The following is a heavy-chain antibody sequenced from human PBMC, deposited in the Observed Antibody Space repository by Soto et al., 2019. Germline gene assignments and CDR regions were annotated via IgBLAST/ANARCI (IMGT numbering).Heavy chain of an antibody. V-gene: IGHV3-21*01. J-gene: IGHJ5*02. D-gene: IGHD1-1*01. CDR2: ISSSSSYI. CDR1: GFTFSSYS. CDR3: AREGFDNWNDSGWFDP. Sequence: GGSLRLSCAASGFTFSSYSMNWVRQAPGKGLEWVSSISSSSSYIYYADSVKGRFTISRDNAKNSLYLQMNSLRAEDTAVYYCAREGFDNWNDSGWFDPWGQGTLVTVSS.